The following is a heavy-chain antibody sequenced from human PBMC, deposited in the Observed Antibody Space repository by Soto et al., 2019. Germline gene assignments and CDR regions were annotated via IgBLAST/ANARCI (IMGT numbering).Heavy chain of an antibody. D-gene: IGHD3-22*01. Sequence: QVQLVQSGAEVKKPGASVKVSCKASGYIFTGYYMHWLRQAPGQGLEWMGWFNPNSGGTKYAQKFQGRVTMTNDTSINTGYMELSGLISDDTAVYYCARVDFDSSANYYAGWFDPWGQGTLVTVSS. CDR1: GYIFTGYY. V-gene: IGHV1-2*02. J-gene: IGHJ5*02. CDR3: ARVDFDSSANYYAGWFDP. CDR2: FNPNSGGT.